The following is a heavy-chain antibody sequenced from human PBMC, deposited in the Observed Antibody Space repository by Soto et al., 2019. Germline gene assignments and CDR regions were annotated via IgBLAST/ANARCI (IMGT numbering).Heavy chain of an antibody. CDR2: ISSSSSYI. CDR3: ARDYYYDSSGPIIPYFDY. V-gene: IGHV3-21*01. CDR1: GFTFSSYS. J-gene: IGHJ4*02. D-gene: IGHD3-22*01. Sequence: GGSLRLSCAASGFTFSSYSMNWVRQAPGKGLEWVSSISSSSSYIYYADSVKGRFTISRDNAKNSLYLLMNSLRAEDTAVYYCARDYYYDSSGPIIPYFDYWGQGTLVTVSS.